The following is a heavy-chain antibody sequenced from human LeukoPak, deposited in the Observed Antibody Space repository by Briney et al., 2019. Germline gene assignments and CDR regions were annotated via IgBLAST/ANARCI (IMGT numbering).Heavy chain of an antibody. CDR3: ARDERAVAGPDF. J-gene: IGHJ4*02. Sequence: RINPNGGDTNYAQKFQGRVTMTRDTSISTAYMELSRLRSDDTAVYYCARDERAVAGPDFWGQGTLVTVSS. CDR2: INPNGGDT. V-gene: IGHV1-2*06. D-gene: IGHD6-19*01.